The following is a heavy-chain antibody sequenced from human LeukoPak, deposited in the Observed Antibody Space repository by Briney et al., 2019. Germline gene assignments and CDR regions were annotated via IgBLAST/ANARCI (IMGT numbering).Heavy chain of an antibody. D-gene: IGHD6-13*01. CDR3: AREGITAAADF. CDR2: IKQDGSEK. J-gene: IGHJ4*02. Sequence: GSLRLSCAASGFRFSSFWMSWVRQAPGKGLEWVANIKQDGSEKYYVDSVKGRFTISRDNAKNSLYLQLNSLQAEDTAVYYCAREGITAAADFWGQGTLVTVSS. V-gene: IGHV3-7*01. CDR1: GFRFSSFW.